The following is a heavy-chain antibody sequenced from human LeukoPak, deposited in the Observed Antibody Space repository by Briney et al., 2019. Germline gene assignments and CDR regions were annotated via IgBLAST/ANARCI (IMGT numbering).Heavy chain of an antibody. D-gene: IGHD2-2*01. CDR3: ARRPAAGSIGAYYFDY. CDR1: GGSISSYY. V-gene: IGHV4-4*07. J-gene: IGHJ4*02. Sequence: LETLSLTCTVSGGSISSYYWSWIRQPAGKGLEWIGRIYTSGSTNYNPSLKSRVTISVDTSKNQFSLKLSSVTAADTAVYYCARRPAAGSIGAYYFDYWGQGTLVTVSS. CDR2: IYTSGST.